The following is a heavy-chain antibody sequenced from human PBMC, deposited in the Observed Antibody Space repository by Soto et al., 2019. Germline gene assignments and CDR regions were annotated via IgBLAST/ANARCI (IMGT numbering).Heavy chain of an antibody. V-gene: IGHV4-34*01. D-gene: IGHD3-3*01. CDR3: ARGSATYDFWSGYYSYYMDV. J-gene: IGHJ6*03. CDR2: INHSGST. CDR1: GGSFSGYY. Sequence: SETLSLTCAVYGGSFSGYYWSWIRQPPGKGLEWIGEINHSGSTNYNPSLKSRVTISVDTSKNQFSLKLSPVTAADTAVYYCARGSATYDFWSGYYSYYMDVWGKGTTVTVSS.